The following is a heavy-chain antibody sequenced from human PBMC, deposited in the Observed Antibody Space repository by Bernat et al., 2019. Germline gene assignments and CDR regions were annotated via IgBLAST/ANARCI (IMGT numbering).Heavy chain of an antibody. CDR3: ASLSIAVAGDAFDI. V-gene: IGHV3-33*01. J-gene: IGHJ3*02. CDR2: IWYDGSNK. Sequence: QVQLVESGGGVVQPGRSLRLSCAASGFTFSSYGMHWVRQAPGKGLEWVAVIWYDGSNKYYADSVKGRFTISRDNSKNTLYLQMNSLRAEDTAVYYCASLSIAVAGDAFDIWGQGTMVTVSS. D-gene: IGHD6-19*01. CDR1: GFTFSSYG.